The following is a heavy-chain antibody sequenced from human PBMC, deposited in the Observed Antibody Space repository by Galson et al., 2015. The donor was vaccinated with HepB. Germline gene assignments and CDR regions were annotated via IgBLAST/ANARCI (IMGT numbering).Heavy chain of an antibody. V-gene: IGHV5-10-1*01. J-gene: IGHJ6*03. D-gene: IGHD4-11*01. CDR1: GYSFTSYW. CDR3: ASKPSGTVTTYYYYYYMDV. Sequence: SGAEVKKPGESLRISCKGSGYSFTSYWISWVRQMPGKGLEWMGRIDPSDSYTNYSPSFQGHVTISADKSISTAYLQWSSLKASDTAMYYCASKPSGTVTTYYYYYYMDVWGKGTTVTVSS. CDR2: IDPSDSYT.